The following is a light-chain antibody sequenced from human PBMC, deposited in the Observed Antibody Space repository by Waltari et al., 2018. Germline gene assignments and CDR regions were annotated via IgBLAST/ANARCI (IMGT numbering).Light chain of an antibody. CDR1: SSDVGGYNY. J-gene: IGLJ1*01. Sequence: QSALTQPASVSGSPGQSITISCTGTSSDVGGYNYVSWYQQHPGKAPKLMIYAVSKRPSGVSNRFSASKSGNTASLTISGLQAEDEADYYCCSYAGSSTFHVFGTGTKVTVL. V-gene: IGLV2-23*02. CDR2: AVS. CDR3: CSYAGSSTFHV.